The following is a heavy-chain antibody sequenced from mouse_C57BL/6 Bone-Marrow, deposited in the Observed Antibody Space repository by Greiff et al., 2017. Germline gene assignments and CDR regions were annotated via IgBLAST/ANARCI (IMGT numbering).Heavy chain of an antibody. Sequence: QVHVKQPGTELVKPGASVKLSCKASGYTFTSYWMHWVKQRPGQGLEWIGNINPSNGGTNYNEKFKSKATLTVDKSSSTAYMQLGSLTSVDSAVYYCARWGLRSVATGFAYWGQGTRVTVSA. CDR2: INPSNGGT. D-gene: IGHD1-1*01. V-gene: IGHV1-53*01. J-gene: IGHJ3*01. CDR1: GYTFTSYW. CDR3: ARWGLRSVATGFAY.